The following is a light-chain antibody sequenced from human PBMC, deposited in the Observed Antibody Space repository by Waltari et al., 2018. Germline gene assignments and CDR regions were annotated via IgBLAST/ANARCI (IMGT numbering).Light chain of an antibody. Sequence: QSVLTQPPSVSGAPGQRVTISCPGSSPNLRAGYDVHWYQQLPGTAPKLLIYGNSNRPSGVPDRFSGSKSGTSASLAISGLQAEDEADYYCQSYDSSLSGCVFGTGTTVTVL. J-gene: IGLJ1*01. V-gene: IGLV1-40*01. CDR2: GNS. CDR1: SPNLRAGYD. CDR3: QSYDSSLSGCV.